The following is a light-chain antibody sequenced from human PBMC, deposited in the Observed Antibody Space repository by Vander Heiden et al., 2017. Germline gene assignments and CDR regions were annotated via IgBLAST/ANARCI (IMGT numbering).Light chain of an antibody. CDR2: DAT. V-gene: IGKV1-33*01. Sequence: DIQMTQSPSSLSASVGDRVTITCQASQDINNYLNWYQQKPGKAPKLLIYDATNLETGVPSRFSGSGSGTDFTFTISSLQPEDVATYYCHQYDNLPLTFGPGTKVHIK. J-gene: IGKJ3*01. CDR3: HQYDNLPLT. CDR1: QDINNY.